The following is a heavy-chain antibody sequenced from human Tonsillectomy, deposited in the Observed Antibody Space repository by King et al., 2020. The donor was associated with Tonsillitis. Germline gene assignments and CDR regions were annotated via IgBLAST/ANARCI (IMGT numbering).Heavy chain of an antibody. Sequence: QLQESGPGLVKPSETLSLTCTVSGGSISSSTYYWGWIRQPPGKGLEWIGDIHYSGSTYYNASLKSRVTISVDTSKNQLSLRLNSVTAADTAVYYCARLRSGGPCCNDPFDIWGQGTMVTVSS. CDR2: IHYSGST. V-gene: IGHV4-39*01. D-gene: IGHD2-15*01. J-gene: IGHJ3*02. CDR3: ARLRSGGPCCNDPFDI. CDR1: GGSISSSTYY.